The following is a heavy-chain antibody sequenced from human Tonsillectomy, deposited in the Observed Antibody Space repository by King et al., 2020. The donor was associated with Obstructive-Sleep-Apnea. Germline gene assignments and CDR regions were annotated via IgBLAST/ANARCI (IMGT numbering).Heavy chain of an antibody. CDR3: ARGSTPYYYASSDSYPVPFDY. CDR2: IYYSGST. J-gene: IGHJ4*02. Sequence: QLQESGPGLVKPSETLSLTCTVSGGSISSSSYYWGWIRQPPGKGLEWIVSIYYSGSTYYNPSLKSRVTISVNTSKNQFSLKLSSVTAADTAVYYCARGSTPYYYASSDSYPVPFDYWGQGTLVTVSS. D-gene: IGHD3-22*01. CDR1: GGSISSSSYY. V-gene: IGHV4-39*07.